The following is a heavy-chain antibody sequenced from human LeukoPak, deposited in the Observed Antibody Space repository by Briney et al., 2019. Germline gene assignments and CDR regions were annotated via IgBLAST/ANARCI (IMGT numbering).Heavy chain of an antibody. Sequence: GGSLRLSCAASGFALSSHWMTWVRQVPGRGPEWVANVNRDGSETYYLDSVKGRFTISRDNAKNSLYLQMNSLRAEDTAVYYCARELTRYSGSYYEGWGQGTLVTVSS. J-gene: IGHJ4*02. CDR3: ARELTRYSGSYYEG. CDR1: GFALSSHW. V-gene: IGHV3-7*03. CDR2: VNRDGSET. D-gene: IGHD1-26*01.